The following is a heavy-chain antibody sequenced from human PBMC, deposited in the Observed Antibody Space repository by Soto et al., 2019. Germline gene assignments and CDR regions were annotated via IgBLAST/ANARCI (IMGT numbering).Heavy chain of an antibody. V-gene: IGHV1-18*01. J-gene: IGHJ4*02. CDR2: ISVYSGNT. CDR3: ARNTPFFESSGSADY. D-gene: IGHD3-22*01. CDR1: GYHFVTYG. Sequence: SVKVSCTPSGYHFVTYGITWVRQAPGQGLEWMGWISVYSGNTHYAQKFHDRVTLTTDTSTTTAYMDLRNLTSDDSAFYYCARNTPFFESSGSADYWGQGTLVTVSS.